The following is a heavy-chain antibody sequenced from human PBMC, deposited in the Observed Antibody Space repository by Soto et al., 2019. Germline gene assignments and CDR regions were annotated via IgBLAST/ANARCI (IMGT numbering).Heavy chain of an antibody. J-gene: IGHJ3*02. CDR1: GFTFSSYG. D-gene: IGHD3-10*01. CDR2: IWYDGSNK. Sequence: GGSLRLSCAASGFTFSSYGMHWVRQAPGKGLEWVAVIWYDGSNKYYADSVKGRFTISRDNSKNTLYLQMNSLRAEDTAVYYCARAGRYYGSGSYYKEDAFDIWGQGTMVTVSS. V-gene: IGHV3-33*01. CDR3: ARAGRYYGSGSYYKEDAFDI.